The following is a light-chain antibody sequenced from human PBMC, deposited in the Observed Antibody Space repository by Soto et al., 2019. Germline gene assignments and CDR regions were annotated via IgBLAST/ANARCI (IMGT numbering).Light chain of an antibody. CDR1: QSLSTY. J-gene: IGKJ4*01. CDR3: HQYYKWPLT. CDR2: DAS. Sequence: EIVMTQSPATLSVSPGERATLSCRASQSLSTYLAWYQQKPGQAPRLLIYDASTRTTDIPARFSGSGSGTDFTLTISSLLSEDFAVYYCHQYYKWPLTFGGGTKVDI. V-gene: IGKV3-15*01.